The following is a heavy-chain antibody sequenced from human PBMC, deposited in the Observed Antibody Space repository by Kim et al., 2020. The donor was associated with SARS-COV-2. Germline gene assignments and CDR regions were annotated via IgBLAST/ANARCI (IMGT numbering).Heavy chain of an antibody. J-gene: IGHJ5*02. Sequence: GLPFGSYEMNWGRQAPGKGMEWVSYISSSGSTIYYADSVKGRFTISRDNAKNSLYLQMNSLRAEDTAVYYCASLFTIPRPGFDPWGQGTLAT. D-gene: IGHD3-3*01. V-gene: IGHV3-48*03. CDR2: ISSSGSTI. CDR3: ASLFTIPRPGFDP. CDR1: GLPFGSYE.